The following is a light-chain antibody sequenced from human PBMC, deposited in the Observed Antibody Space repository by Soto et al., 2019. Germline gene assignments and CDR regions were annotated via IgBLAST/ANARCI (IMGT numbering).Light chain of an antibody. CDR3: QVWDSGSDHWV. CDR2: YDS. J-gene: IGLJ3*02. Sequence: SYELTQAPSVSVAPGKTARITCGGNNIGTKSVHWYQQKPGQAPVLVIYYDSDRPSGIPERFSGSNSGNTATLTISRVEAGDEADYYCQVWDSGSDHWVFGGGTKVTVL. V-gene: IGLV3-21*04. CDR1: NIGTKS.